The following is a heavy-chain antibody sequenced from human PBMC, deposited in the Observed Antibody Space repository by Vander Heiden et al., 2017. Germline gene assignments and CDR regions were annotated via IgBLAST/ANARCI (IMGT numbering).Heavy chain of an antibody. V-gene: IGHV3-33*01. CDR3: ARDAGLLADALDI. CDR1: GFTFSSYG. J-gene: IGHJ3*02. CDR2: IWYDGSNK. D-gene: IGHD3-10*01. Sequence: QVELVESGGGVVKPGRSLRLSCAASGFTFSSYGMHWVRQAPGKGLEWVAVIWYDGSNKNYADSVKGRFIISKDNSKNTLYLQMNSLRAEDTAVYYCARDAGLLADALDIWGQGTMVTVSS.